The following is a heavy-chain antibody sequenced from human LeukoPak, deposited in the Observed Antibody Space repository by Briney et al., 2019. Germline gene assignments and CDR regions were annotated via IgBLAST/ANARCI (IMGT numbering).Heavy chain of an antibody. Sequence: GGSLRLSCAASGFTFSSYAMSWVRQAPGKGLEWVSAISGGGSNTYYADSVKGRFTISRDNSKNTLYLQMNSLRADDTAVYYCANTYSSGWYSAYYYGMDVWGQGTTVTVSS. CDR1: GFTFSSYA. CDR3: ANTYSSGWYSAYYYGMDV. J-gene: IGHJ6*02. D-gene: IGHD6-19*01. V-gene: IGHV3-23*01. CDR2: ISGGGSNT.